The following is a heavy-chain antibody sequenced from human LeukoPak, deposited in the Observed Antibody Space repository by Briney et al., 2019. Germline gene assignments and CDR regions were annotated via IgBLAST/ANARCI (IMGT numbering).Heavy chain of an antibody. V-gene: IGHV3-53*01. CDR3: ATDPIMITFGGAPGYAFDI. J-gene: IGHJ3*02. Sequence: GGSLRLSCAASGFTLSSNYMSWVRQAPGRGLEWVSVIYSGGSTYYADSVKGRFTISRDNSKNTLYLQMNSLRAEDTAVYHCATDPIMITFGGAPGYAFDIWGQGTMVTVSS. D-gene: IGHD3-16*01. CDR2: IYSGGST. CDR1: GFTLSSNY.